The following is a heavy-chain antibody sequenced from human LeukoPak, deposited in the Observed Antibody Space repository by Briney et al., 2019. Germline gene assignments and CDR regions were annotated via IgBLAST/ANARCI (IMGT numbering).Heavy chain of an antibody. CDR2: IYYSGST. V-gene: IGHV4-31*02. CDR1: GGSISSGGYY. CDR3: ARAVAGTYDY. J-gene: IGHJ4*02. Sequence: SETLSLTCTVSGGSISSGGYYWSWIRQHPGKGLEWIGYIYYSGSTYYNPSLKSRVTISVDTSKNQFSLKLSSVTAADTAVYYCARAVAGTYDYWGQGTLVTVSS. D-gene: IGHD6-19*01.